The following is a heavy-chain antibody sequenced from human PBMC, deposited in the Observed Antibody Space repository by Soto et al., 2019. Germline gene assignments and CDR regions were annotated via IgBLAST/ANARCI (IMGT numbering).Heavy chain of an antibody. CDR1: GFTFSSYS. J-gene: IGHJ4*02. CDR3: AKEARRVSSGWYFDY. Sequence: GGSLRPSCAASGFTFSSYSMSWVRPAPGKGLEWVSAISGSGGSTYYADSVKGRFTISRDNSKNTLYLQMNSLRAEDTAVYYCAKEARRVSSGWYFDYWGQGTLVTVSS. V-gene: IGHV3-23*01. CDR2: ISGSGGST. D-gene: IGHD6-19*01.